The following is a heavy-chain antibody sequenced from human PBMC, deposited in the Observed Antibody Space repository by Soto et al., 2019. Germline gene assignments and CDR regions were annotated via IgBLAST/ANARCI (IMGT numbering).Heavy chain of an antibody. CDR3: ARSRFGALLLDY. J-gene: IGHJ4*02. V-gene: IGHV1-3*05. CDR1: GYTFTSYA. Sequence: QVQLVQSGAEEKKPGASVKVSCKASGYTFTSYAMHWVRQAPGQRLEWMGWINAGNGNTKYSQKFQGRVTITRDTPASTAYLELSGLRSEDTDVYYCARSRFGALLLDYWGQGTLVTVSS. D-gene: IGHD3-10*01. CDR2: INAGNGNT.